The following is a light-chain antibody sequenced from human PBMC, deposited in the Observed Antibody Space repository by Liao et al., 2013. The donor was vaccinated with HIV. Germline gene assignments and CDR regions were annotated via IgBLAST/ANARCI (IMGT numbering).Light chain of an antibody. J-gene: IGLJ3*02. V-gene: IGLV3-21*04. CDR1: NIGSKS. CDR3: QVWDSSSDRPV. CDR2: YDS. Sequence: SYVVTQPPSVSVAPGKTARVTCGGNNIGSKSVHWYLQKPGQAPVLVIYYDSDRPSGIPERFSGSNSGNTATLTISRVEAGDEADYYCQVWDSSSDRPVFGGGTKLTVL.